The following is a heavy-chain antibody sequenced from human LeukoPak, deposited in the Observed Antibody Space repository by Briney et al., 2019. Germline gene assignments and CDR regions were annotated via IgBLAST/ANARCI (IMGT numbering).Heavy chain of an antibody. D-gene: IGHD2-15*01. CDR1: GGTFSSYA. Sequence: SVKVSCKASGGTFSSYAISWVRQAPGQGLEWMGGIIPIFGTANYAQKFQGRVTITADKSTRTAYMDLSSLRSEDTAIYYCARDEGSAPLFDYWGQGTLVTVSS. V-gene: IGHV1-69*06. CDR2: IIPIFGTA. J-gene: IGHJ4*02. CDR3: ARDEGSAPLFDY.